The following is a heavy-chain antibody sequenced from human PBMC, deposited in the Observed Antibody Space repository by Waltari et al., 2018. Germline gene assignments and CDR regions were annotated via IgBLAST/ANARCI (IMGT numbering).Heavy chain of an antibody. Sequence: QVQLVQSGAEVKKPGSSVKVSCKASGGTFSSYAISWVRQAPGQGLEWMGGIIHIFGTANYAQKFQGRVTITADESTSTAYMELSSLRSEDTAVYYCARDSGVYCGGDCYWYFDLWGRGTLVTVSS. V-gene: IGHV1-69*01. CDR3: ARDSGVYCGGDCYWYFDL. J-gene: IGHJ2*01. CDR1: GGTFSSYA. D-gene: IGHD2-21*02. CDR2: IIHIFGTA.